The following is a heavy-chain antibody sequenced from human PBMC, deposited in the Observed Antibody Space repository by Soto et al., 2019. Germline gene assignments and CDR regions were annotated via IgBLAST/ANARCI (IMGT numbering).Heavy chain of an antibody. CDR1: GGSISSYY. D-gene: IGHD5-18*01. CDR2: IYTSGST. CDR3: ARDAKAMVIGNAFDI. Sequence: QVQLQESGPGLVKPSETLSLTCTVPGGSISSYYWSLIRRPDGKGLEWIGHIYTSGSTNYNPSLKSRVTMSVDTSKNQFSLKLSSVTAADTAVYYCARDAKAMVIGNAFDIWGQGTMVTVSS. V-gene: IGHV4-4*07. J-gene: IGHJ3*02.